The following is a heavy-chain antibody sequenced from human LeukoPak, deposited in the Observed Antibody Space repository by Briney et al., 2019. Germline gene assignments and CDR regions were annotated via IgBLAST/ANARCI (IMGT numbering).Heavy chain of an antibody. CDR1: GLSISYYG. CDR2: ISYDETVK. J-gene: IGHJ4*02. Sequence: PGRSLRPSCVVSGLSISYYGMHWVRQAPGKGLEWVAVISYDETVKYYADSVKGRFTISRDNSKSTLFLQMDSLRAEDTATYYCVKDSAPGLQFVHFDYWGQGTLVTVSS. V-gene: IGHV3-30*18. D-gene: IGHD3-10*01. CDR3: VKDSAPGLQFVHFDY.